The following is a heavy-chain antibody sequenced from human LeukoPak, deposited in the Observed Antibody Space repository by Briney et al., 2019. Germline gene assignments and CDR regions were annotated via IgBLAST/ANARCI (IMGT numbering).Heavy chain of an antibody. D-gene: IGHD2-2*01. V-gene: IGHV3-48*01. CDR2: NISTGSTT. CDR1: GHTFSSYS. CDR3: ATGFWGYCSRNSCPLDN. Sequence: GGSLRLSCAASGHTFSSYSMNWVRHAPGKGLEWISYNISTGSTTYYADSVKSRFTISRDNANNSVSLQMSSLRAEDTAVYYCATGFWGYCSRNSCPLDNWGQGTLVTVAS. J-gene: IGHJ4*02.